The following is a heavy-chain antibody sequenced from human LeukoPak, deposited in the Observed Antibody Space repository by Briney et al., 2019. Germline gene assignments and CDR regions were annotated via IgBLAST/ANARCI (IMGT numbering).Heavy chain of an antibody. J-gene: IGHJ4*02. D-gene: IGHD3-10*02. CDR1: GDSINSLDL. Sequence: SETLSLTCTVSGDSINSLDLWSWVRQPPGKGLEWIGEMYLSGTTHSNPSVKSRVTISIDKSKNQFFLNLSSVTAADTGVYYCATYYVGVGGRGHWGPGTLVTVSS. CDR3: ATYYVGVGGRGH. CDR2: MYLSGTT. V-gene: IGHV4-4*02.